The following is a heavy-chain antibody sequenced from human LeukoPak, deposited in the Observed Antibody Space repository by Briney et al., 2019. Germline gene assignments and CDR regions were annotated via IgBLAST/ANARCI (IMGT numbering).Heavy chain of an antibody. Sequence: SETLSLTCSVSGGSISSYYWSWIRQPPGEGLEWIGYIYYSGSTNYNPSLKSRVTISVDTSKNQFSLKLSSVTAADTAVYYCAPLRAYYDILTGYWAPYYMDVWGKGTTVTISS. V-gene: IGHV4-59*12. D-gene: IGHD3-9*01. CDR2: IYYSGST. J-gene: IGHJ6*03. CDR3: APLRAYYDILTGYWAPYYMDV. CDR1: GGSISSYY.